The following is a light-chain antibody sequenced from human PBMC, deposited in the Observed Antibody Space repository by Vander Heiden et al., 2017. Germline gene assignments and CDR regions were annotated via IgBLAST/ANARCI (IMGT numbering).Light chain of an antibody. V-gene: IGLV1-40*01. J-gene: IGLJ2*01. CDR2: GNT. CDR3: QSYDSSMSVV. Sequence: QSVLTQPPSVSGAPGQRIIISCTGRSSNIGAGYGVHWYQQLPGTAPKLLIYGNTTRPSGVPDRFSGSKSGTSASLAITGLQAEEEADYYCQSYDSSMSVVFGGGTKLTVL. CDR1: SSNIGAGYG.